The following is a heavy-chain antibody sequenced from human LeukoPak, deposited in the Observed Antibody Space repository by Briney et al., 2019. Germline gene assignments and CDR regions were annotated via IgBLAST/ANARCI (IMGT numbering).Heavy chain of an antibody. CDR1: GFTFSSYG. CDR2: IWYDGSNK. V-gene: IGHV3-33*01. CDR3: AREGDSSGSLFYFDY. D-gene: IGHD3-22*01. Sequence: GGSLRLACAASGFTFSSYGMHWLRQAPGKGLEWVAVIWYDGSNKYYADSVKGRFTISRDNSKNTLYLQMNSLRAEDTAVYYCAREGDSSGSLFYFDYWGQGTLVTVSS. J-gene: IGHJ4*02.